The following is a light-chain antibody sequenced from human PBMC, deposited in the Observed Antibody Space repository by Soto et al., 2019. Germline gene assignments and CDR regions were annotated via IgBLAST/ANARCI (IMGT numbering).Light chain of an antibody. CDR1: QSIISY. CDR2: AAS. CDR3: QQTYSGPRT. J-gene: IGKJ2*02. Sequence: DIQMTQSPSSLSASVGDRVTITCRSSQSIISYLNWYQQKAGKAPQLLIYAASTLQSGVTARFSGGGSGTDFTLTISSLQPEDSAIYSCQQTYSGPRTFGQGTKLEIK. V-gene: IGKV1-39*01.